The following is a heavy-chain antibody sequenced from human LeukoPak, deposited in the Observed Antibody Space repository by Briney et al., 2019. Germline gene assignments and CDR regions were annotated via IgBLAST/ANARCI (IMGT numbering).Heavy chain of an antibody. CDR2: INHSGST. V-gene: IGHV4-34*01. CDR3: ARHNGYYDFWSGYTAFDI. D-gene: IGHD3-3*01. CDR1: GGSFSGYY. Sequence: SETLSLTCAVYGGSFSGYYWSWIRQPPGKGLEWIGEINHSGSTNYNPSLKSRVTISVDTSKNQFSLKLSSVTAADTAVYYCARHNGYYDFWSGYTAFDIWGQGTMVTVSS. J-gene: IGHJ3*02.